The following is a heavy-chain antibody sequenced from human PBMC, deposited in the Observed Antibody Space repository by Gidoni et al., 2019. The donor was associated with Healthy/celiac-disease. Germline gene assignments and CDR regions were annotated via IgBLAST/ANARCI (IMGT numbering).Heavy chain of an antibody. CDR3: ARGAVLRYFDWLFDY. J-gene: IGHJ4*02. D-gene: IGHD3-9*01. V-gene: IGHV1-2*04. CDR2: INPNSGGT. CDR1: GYTFTGYY. Sequence: QVQLVPSGAEVKKPGASVQVSCQASGYTFTGYYMHWVRQAPGQGLEWMGWINPNSGGTNYAQKFQGWVTMTRDTSISTAYMELSRLRSDDTAVYYCARGAVLRYFDWLFDYWGQGTLVTVSS.